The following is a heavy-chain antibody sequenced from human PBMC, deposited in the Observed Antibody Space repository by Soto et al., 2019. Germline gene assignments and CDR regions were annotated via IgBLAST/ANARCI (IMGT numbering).Heavy chain of an antibody. Sequence: GASVKVSCKASGYAFTSYDINWVRQATGQGLEWMGWMNPNSGNTGYAQKFQGRVTMTRNTSISTAYMELSSLRSEDTAVYYCARAPSIRGYSYGSRDYWGQGTLVTV. CDR2: MNPNSGNT. D-gene: IGHD5-18*01. V-gene: IGHV1-8*01. J-gene: IGHJ4*02. CDR3: ARAPSIRGYSYGSRDY. CDR1: GYAFTSYD.